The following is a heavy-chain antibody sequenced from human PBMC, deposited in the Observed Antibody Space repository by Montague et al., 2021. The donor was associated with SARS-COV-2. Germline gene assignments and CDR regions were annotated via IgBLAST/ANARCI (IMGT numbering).Heavy chain of an antibody. J-gene: IGHJ2*01. CDR3: AISRYSSGLDL. CDR2: SRARVNGCTT. D-gene: IGHD2-15*01. CDR1: RFTFSDLF. Sequence: SLRLSCAASRFTFSDLFVDWVRQAPGKGLEWVGRSRARVNGCTTEYAASVQGRFTISRNASQRSLHLQMNRLKTEDTAVYYCAISRYSSGLDLWGRGALVIVSS. V-gene: IGHV3-72*01.